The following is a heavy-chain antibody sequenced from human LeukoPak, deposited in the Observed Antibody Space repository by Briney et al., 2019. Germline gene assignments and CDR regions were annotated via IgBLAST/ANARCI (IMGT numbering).Heavy chain of an antibody. V-gene: IGHV3-30-3*01. J-gene: IGHJ4*02. CDR3: ARPYSSGWYGDFDY. CDR1: GFTFSSYA. CDR2: ISYDGSEK. D-gene: IGHD6-19*01. Sequence: GGSLRLSCVASGFTFSSYAIHWVRQAPGKGLEWVAVISYDGSEKYYADSVKGRFTISRDNSKSTLYLQMNSLRAEDTAVYNCARPYSSGWYGDFDYWGQGTLVTVSS.